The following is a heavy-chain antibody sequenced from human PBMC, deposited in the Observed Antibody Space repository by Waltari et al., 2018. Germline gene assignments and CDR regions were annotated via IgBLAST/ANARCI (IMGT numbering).Heavy chain of an antibody. Sequence: QVQLQQSGPGLVKPSQILSLTCAISGDSVSSNSAAWNWIRQSPSRGLEWLGRTYYSSKWYNDYAVSVKSRITINPDTSKNQFSLQLNSVTPDDTAVYYCARDIVVVVAASSSYYYGMDVWGQGTTVTVSS. CDR3: ARDIVVVVAASSSYYYGMDV. CDR1: GDSVSSNSAA. CDR2: TYYSSKWYN. J-gene: IGHJ6*02. V-gene: IGHV6-1*01. D-gene: IGHD2-15*01.